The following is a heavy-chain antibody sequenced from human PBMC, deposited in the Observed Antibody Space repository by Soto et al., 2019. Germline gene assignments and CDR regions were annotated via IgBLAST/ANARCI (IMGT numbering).Heavy chain of an antibody. CDR2: INHSGST. J-gene: IGHJ6*02. D-gene: IGHD3-22*01. CDR3: ARGGSSGYYNYYYGMDV. Sequence: PSETLSLTCAVYGGSFSGYYWSWIRQPPGKGLEWIGEINHSGSTNYNPSLKSRVTISVDTSKNQFSLKLSSVTAADTAVYYCARGGSSGYYNYYYGMDVWGQGTTVTDSS. CDR1: GGSFSGYY. V-gene: IGHV4-34*01.